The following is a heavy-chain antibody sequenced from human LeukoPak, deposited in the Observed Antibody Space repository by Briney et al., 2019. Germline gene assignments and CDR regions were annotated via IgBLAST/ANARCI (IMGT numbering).Heavy chain of an antibody. V-gene: IGHV3-23*01. D-gene: IGHD3-10*01. Sequence: GGSLRLSCAASGFTFSSYAMSWVRQAPGKGLEWVSAISGSGGSTYYADSVKGRFTISRDNSKNTLYLQMNSLRAEDTAVYYSAASMVRGVIVEDYWGQGTLVTVSS. J-gene: IGHJ4*02. CDR3: AASMVRGVIVEDY. CDR1: GFTFSSYA. CDR2: ISGSGGST.